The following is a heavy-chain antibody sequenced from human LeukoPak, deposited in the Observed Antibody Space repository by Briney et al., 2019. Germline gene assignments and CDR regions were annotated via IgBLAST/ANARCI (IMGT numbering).Heavy chain of an antibody. D-gene: IGHD5/OR15-5a*01. CDR2: INPHSGGT. CDR3: ARFDQVSETAGGY. CDR1: GYTFTEYY. Sequence: ASVKVSCKASGYTFTEYYMHWERQAPGQGLEWMGWINPHSGGTNYAQKFQGRVTMTRDTSISTAYMELSRLRSDDTAVYYCARFDQVSETAGGYWGQGTLVTVSS. J-gene: IGHJ4*02. V-gene: IGHV1-2*02.